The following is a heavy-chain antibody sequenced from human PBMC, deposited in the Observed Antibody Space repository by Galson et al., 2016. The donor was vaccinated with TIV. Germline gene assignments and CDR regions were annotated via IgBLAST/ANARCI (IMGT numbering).Heavy chain of an antibody. V-gene: IGHV3-53*05. Sequence: SLRLSCAASGLLVSDSYMSWVRQPPGEGLEWVSIIYPSGASYYPESTESVKGRFTISKENSKNTVFRQINSLRVEDTAVYYCATSTMPNLGDYWGQGTLVTVST. CDR2: IYPSGAS. CDR3: ATSTMPNLGDY. D-gene: IGHD7-27*01. CDR1: GLLVSDSY. J-gene: IGHJ4*02.